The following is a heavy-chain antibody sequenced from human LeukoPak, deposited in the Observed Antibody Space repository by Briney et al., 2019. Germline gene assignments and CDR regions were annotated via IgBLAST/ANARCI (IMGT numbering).Heavy chain of an antibody. Sequence: PGGFLRLSCAASGFTFSSYAMSWARQAPGKGLEWVASINHNGNVNYYVDSVKGRFTISRDNAKNSLYLQMSNLRAEDTAVYFCARGGGLDVWGQGATVTVSS. J-gene: IGHJ6*02. D-gene: IGHD3-16*01. CDR1: GFTFSSYA. CDR3: ARGGGLDV. CDR2: INHNGNVN. V-gene: IGHV3-7*03.